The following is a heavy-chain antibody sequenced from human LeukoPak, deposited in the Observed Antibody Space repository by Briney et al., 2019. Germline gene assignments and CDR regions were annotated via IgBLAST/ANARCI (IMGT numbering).Heavy chain of an antibody. Sequence: PGRSLRLSCAASGFTFSSYGMHWVRQAPGKGLEWVAVISYDGSTKYYADSVKGRFTISRDNSKNTLYLQMNSLRGEDTAVYYCARGGSSGYYPDYWGQGTLVTVSS. J-gene: IGHJ4*02. CDR1: GFTFSSYG. CDR3: ARGGSSGYYPDY. D-gene: IGHD3-22*01. V-gene: IGHV3-30*03. CDR2: ISYDGSTK.